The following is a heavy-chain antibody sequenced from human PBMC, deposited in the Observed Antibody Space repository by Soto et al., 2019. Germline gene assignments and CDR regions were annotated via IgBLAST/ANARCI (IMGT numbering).Heavy chain of an antibody. CDR1: GFTFSSYA. Sequence: XGSRRLSWAASGFTFSSYALSWILHAPGKGLEWVSSISGIGHSTYYADSVKGRFTISRDNSKNTLFLQMSSLRAEDTAVYYCAKRIMATIGHFDSWGQGTLFSVSS. CDR3: AKRIMATIGHFDS. CDR2: ISGIGHST. D-gene: IGHD5-12*01. J-gene: IGHJ4*02. V-gene: IGHV3-23*01.